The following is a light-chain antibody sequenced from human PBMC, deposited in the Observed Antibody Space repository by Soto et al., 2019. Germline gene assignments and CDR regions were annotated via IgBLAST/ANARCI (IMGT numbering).Light chain of an antibody. CDR1: QSIRSW. CDR2: DAS. V-gene: IGKV1-5*01. CDR3: QQYNSYPWT. Sequence: DIQMTQSPSTLSASIGARFTVTCRASQSIRSWLAWYQQKPGKAPKLLIYDASSLESGVPSRFSGCGSGSEFTLSISSLQPDDFATYYCQQYNSYPWTFGQGTKAEIK. J-gene: IGKJ1*01.